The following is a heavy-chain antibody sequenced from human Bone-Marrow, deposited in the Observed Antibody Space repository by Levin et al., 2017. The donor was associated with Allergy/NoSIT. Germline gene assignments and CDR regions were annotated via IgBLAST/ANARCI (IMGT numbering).Heavy chain of an antibody. Sequence: GASVKVSCKASGYTFTSYDINWVRQATGQGLEWMGWMNPNSGNTGYAQKFQGRVTMTRNTSISTAYMELSSLRSEDTAVYYCARATPGRIVVVIPRASEINWFDPWGQGTLVTVSS. V-gene: IGHV1-8*01. D-gene: IGHD3-22*01. J-gene: IGHJ5*02. CDR3: ARATPGRIVVVIPRASEINWFDP. CDR2: MNPNSGNT. CDR1: GYTFTSYD.